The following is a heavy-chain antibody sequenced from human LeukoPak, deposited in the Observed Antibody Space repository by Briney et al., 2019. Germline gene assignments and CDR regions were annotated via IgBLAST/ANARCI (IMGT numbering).Heavy chain of an antibody. CDR3: ARIEVPAANYYYYGMDV. CDR1: GYTFTSYD. Sequence: ASVKVSCKASGYTFTSYDINWVRQATGQGLEWMGWINPNSGNTGYAQKFQGRVTMTRNTSISTAYMELSSLRSEDTAVYYCARIEVPAANYYYYGMDVWGQGTTVTVSS. V-gene: IGHV1-8*01. CDR2: INPNSGNT. J-gene: IGHJ6*02. D-gene: IGHD2-2*01.